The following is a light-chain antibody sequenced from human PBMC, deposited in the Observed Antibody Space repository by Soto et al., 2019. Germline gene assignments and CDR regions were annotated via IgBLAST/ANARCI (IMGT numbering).Light chain of an antibody. J-gene: IGLJ7*01. CDR1: SSDVGGYNY. Sequence: QSVLTQPASVSGSPGQSITISCTGTSSDVGGYNYVSWYQQHPGTAPKLMIYDVSNRPSGVSNRFSGSKSGNTASLTISGLQAEDEADYYCSSYTSGSPGVFGGGTQLTVL. V-gene: IGLV2-14*01. CDR2: DVS. CDR3: SSYTSGSPGV.